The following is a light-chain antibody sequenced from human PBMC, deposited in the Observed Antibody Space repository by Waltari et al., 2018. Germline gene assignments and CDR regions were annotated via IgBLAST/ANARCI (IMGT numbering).Light chain of an antibody. CDR1: QSILYGSNNKNY. CDR3: QQYYDVPLT. V-gene: IGKV4-1*01. J-gene: IGKJ4*01. CDR2: WAS. Sequence: DIVMTQFPDSLAVSPGETATINCQSSQSILYGSNNKNYLAWYQQKAGQSPKLLIYWASTRESGVPDRFSASGAGTDFTLTITNLQAEDVAVYYCQQYYDVPLTFGGGTKVEI.